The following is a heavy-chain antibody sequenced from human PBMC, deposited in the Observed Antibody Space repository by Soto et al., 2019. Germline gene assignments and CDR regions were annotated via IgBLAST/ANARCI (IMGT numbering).Heavy chain of an antibody. V-gene: IGHV3-33*01. D-gene: IGHD2-2*01. CDR1: GFTFSSYG. CDR2: IWYDGSNK. Sequence: GGSLRLSCAASGFTFSSYGMHWVRPAPGKGLAWVAFIWYDGSNKYYADSVKGRFSISRDNSKNTLYLQMNSLRAEDTSVYFYARVPAANTTVYNYGMDGGGKGPTVAVPS. CDR3: ARVPAANTTVYNYGMDG. J-gene: IGHJ6*04.